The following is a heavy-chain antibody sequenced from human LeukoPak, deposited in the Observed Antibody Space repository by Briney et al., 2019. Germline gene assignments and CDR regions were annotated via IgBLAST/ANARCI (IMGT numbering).Heavy chain of an antibody. CDR3: AKDLGSSGWYIDY. D-gene: IGHD6-19*01. V-gene: IGHV3-23*01. CDR2: NSGGST. Sequence: GGSLRLSCAASGFTFSSYAVYWARQAPGKGLEWVSSNSGGSTYCADSVKGRFSISRDNSKNTLYLQMNSLRAEDTAVYYCAKDLGSSGWYIDYWGQGTLVTVSS. J-gene: IGHJ4*02. CDR1: GFTFSSYA.